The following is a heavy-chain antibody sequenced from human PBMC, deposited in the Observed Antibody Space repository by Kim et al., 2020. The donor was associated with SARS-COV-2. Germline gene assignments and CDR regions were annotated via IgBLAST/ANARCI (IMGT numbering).Heavy chain of an antibody. J-gene: IGHJ6*02. CDR3: AKGSVSYYSMFRMNYYYYGMDV. V-gene: IGHV3-23*01. Sequence: GGSLRLSCAASGFTFSSYAMSWVRQAPGKGLEWDSAISGSGGSTYYADSVKGRFTISRDNSKNTLYLQMNSLRAGDTAVYYCAKGSVSYYSMFRMNYYYYGMDVWGQGTTVTVSS. CDR2: ISGSGGST. D-gene: IGHD3-10*01. CDR1: GFTFSSYA.